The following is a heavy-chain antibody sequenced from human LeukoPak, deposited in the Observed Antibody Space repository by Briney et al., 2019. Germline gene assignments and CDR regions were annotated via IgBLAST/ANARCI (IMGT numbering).Heavy chain of an antibody. CDR2: IFGAGTT. J-gene: IGHJ4*02. D-gene: IGHD5-18*01. CDR3: AKDIQGAN. V-gene: IGHV3-53*01. Sequence: GGSLRLSCAASGFTLSGDYMSWVRQAPGKGLEWVSVIFGAGTTYYADSVKGRFTISRDNSKNTLYLQMNSLRAEDTALYYCAKDIQGANWGQGTLVTVSS. CDR1: GFTLSGDY.